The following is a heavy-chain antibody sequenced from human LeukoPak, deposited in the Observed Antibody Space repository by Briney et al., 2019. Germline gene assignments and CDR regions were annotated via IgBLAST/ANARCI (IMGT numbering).Heavy chain of an antibody. CDR3: AKGLSGSYYAQFYYFDY. Sequence: GGSLRLSCAASGFTFSSYSMNWVRQAPGKGLEWVSSISSSSSYIYYADSVKGRFTNSRDNAKNSLYLQMNSLRAEDTAVYYCAKGLSGSYYAQFYYFDYWGQGTLVTVSS. CDR2: ISSSSSYI. V-gene: IGHV3-21*04. D-gene: IGHD1-26*01. J-gene: IGHJ4*02. CDR1: GFTFSSYS.